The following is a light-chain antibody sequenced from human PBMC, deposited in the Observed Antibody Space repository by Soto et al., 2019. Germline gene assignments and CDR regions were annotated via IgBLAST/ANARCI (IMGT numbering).Light chain of an antibody. CDR3: SSYISTSTLVV. CDR1: SSDIGGYDY. CDR2: DVT. J-gene: IGLJ2*01. Sequence: QSALTQPASVSGSPGQSITISCTGTSSDIGGYDYVSWYQQYPGKVPKLMIYDVTNRASGVPSRFSASKSGDTASLTISGLQAEDEADYYCSSYISTSTLVVFGGGTQLTVL. V-gene: IGLV2-14*01.